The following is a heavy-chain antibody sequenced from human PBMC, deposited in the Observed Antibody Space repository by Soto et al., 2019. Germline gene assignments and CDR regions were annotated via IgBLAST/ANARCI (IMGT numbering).Heavy chain of an antibody. CDR3: ARDIASPGGDYFDS. D-gene: IGHD2-21*01. CDR2: ISTGGAYM. Sequence: EVQLVESGGGLVKAGGSLRLFCTASGFTFRNYNMNWVRQAPGKGLEWVSSISTGGAYMFYADSVKGRFTISRDNAQNSQSLQIDSPRAEDTAVYYCARDIASPGGDYFDSWGQGSLVTVSS. CDR1: GFTFRNYN. V-gene: IGHV3-21*06. J-gene: IGHJ4*02.